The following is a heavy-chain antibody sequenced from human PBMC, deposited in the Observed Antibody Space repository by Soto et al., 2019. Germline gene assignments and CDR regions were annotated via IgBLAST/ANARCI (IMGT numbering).Heavy chain of an antibody. V-gene: IGHV3-66*01. CDR2: IYSGGST. CDR3: ARCYGGWSSDS. Sequence: GGSLRLSCAASGFTVSRNYMSWVRQAPGKGLEWVSVIYSGGSTYYADSVKGRFTISRDNSKNTLYLQMNSLRAEDTAVYYCARCYGGWSSDSWGEATMVTVSS. CDR1: GFTVSRNY. D-gene: IGHD2-15*01. J-gene: IGHJ3*02.